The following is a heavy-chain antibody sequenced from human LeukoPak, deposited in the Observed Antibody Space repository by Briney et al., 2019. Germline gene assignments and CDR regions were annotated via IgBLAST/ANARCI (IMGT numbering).Heavy chain of an antibody. CDR2: IKSKTDGGTT. CDR3: TTGGYGSGSYYNFDY. D-gene: IGHD3-10*01. V-gene: IGHV3-15*01. Sequence: KSGGSLRLSCAASGFTFSNAWMSWVRQAPGKGLEWVGRIKSKTDGGTTDYAAPVKGRFTISRDDSKNTLYLQMNSLKTEDTAVYYCTTGGYGSGSYYNFDYWGQGTLVTVSS. J-gene: IGHJ4*02. CDR1: GFTFSNAW.